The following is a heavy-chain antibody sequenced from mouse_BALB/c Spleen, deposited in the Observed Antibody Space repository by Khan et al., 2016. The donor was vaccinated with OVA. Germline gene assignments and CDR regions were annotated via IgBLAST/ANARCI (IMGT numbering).Heavy chain of an antibody. D-gene: IGHD2-1*01. CDR3: ARLLINFDY. CDR1: GYTLTSYW. V-gene: IGHV1S81*02. CDR2: INPSNGRT. Sequence: QVQLQQSGAELVNPGASVNLSCKASGYTLTSYWMHWVKQRPGQGLEWIGEINPSNGRTNYNEKFKSKATLTLDKSSSTAYMQLSSPTSEDSAVYYCARLLINFDYWGQGTTLTVSS. J-gene: IGHJ2*01.